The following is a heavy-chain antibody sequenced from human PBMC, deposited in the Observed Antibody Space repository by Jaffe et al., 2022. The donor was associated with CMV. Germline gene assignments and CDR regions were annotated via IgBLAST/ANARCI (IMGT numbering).Heavy chain of an antibody. CDR1: GFPLSSYW. V-gene: IGHV3-7*01. J-gene: IGHJ4*02. Sequence: EVQLVESGGGLVQPGGSLRLSCAASGFPLSSYWMSWVRQAPGKGLEWVAKIKQDGSEKNYVDSVKGRCTISRDNAKNSLYLQMSSLRAEDTAVYYCARDRGSCRGGSCYYFDHWGQGTLVTVSS. D-gene: IGHD2-15*01. CDR3: ARDRGSCRGGSCYYFDH. CDR2: IKQDGSEK.